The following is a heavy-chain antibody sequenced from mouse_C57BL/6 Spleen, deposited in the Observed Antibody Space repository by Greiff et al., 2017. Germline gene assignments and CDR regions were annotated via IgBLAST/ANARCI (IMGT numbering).Heavy chain of an antibody. D-gene: IGHD2-4*01. CDR1: GYTFTSYW. CDR2: IHPNSGST. J-gene: IGHJ3*01. V-gene: IGHV1-64*01. CDR3: ARGGGSYDYDRDRFAY. Sequence: QVQLQQPGAELVKPGASVKLSCKASGYTFTSYWMHWVKQRPGQGLEWIGMIHPNSGSTNYNEKFKSKATLTVDKSSSTSYMQLSSLTSEDSAVYYCARGGGSYDYDRDRFAYWGQGTLVTVSA.